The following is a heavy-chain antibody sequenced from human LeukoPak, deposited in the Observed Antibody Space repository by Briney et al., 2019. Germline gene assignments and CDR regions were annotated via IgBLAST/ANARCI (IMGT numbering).Heavy chain of an antibody. Sequence: SQTLSLTCTVSGGSISSGGYYWSWIRQHPGKGLEWIGYIYYSGSTYYNPSLKSRVTISVDTSKNQFSLKLSSVTAADTAVYYCARDNTISGGAFDIWGQGTMVAVSS. CDR3: ARDNTISGGAFDI. CDR2: IYYSGST. V-gene: IGHV4-31*03. D-gene: IGHD3-9*01. CDR1: GGSISSGGYY. J-gene: IGHJ3*02.